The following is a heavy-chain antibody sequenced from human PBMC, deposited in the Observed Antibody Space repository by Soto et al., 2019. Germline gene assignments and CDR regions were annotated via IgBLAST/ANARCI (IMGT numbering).Heavy chain of an antibody. D-gene: IGHD6-6*01. Sequence: GGSLRLSCAASGFTFSSYAMSWVRQAPGKGLEWVSAISGSGGSTYYADSVKGRFTISRDNSKNTLYLQMNSLRAEDTAVYYCAKSAQHKYSSSPNRLFPYYYYGMDVWGQGTTVTVSS. J-gene: IGHJ6*02. CDR1: GFTFSSYA. CDR2: ISGSGGST. CDR3: AKSAQHKYSSSPNRLFPYYYYGMDV. V-gene: IGHV3-23*01.